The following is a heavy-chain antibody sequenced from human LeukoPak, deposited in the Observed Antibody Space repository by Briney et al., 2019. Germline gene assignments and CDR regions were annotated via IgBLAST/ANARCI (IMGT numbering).Heavy chain of an antibody. D-gene: IGHD1-26*01. Sequence: SETLSLTCTVSGGSMSSYYWSWIRQPPGEGLEWIGYIFYSGSTNYNPSLKSRVTVSVDTSKNQFSLKLGSVTAADTAVYYCARQPYILGAYYFDYWGQGTLVTVSS. CDR1: GGSMSSYY. CDR2: IFYSGST. CDR3: ARQPYILGAYYFDY. V-gene: IGHV4-59*08. J-gene: IGHJ4*02.